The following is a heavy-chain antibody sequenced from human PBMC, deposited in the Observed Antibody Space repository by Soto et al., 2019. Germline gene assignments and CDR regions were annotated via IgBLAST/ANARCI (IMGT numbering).Heavy chain of an antibody. Sequence: SETLSLTCTVCGGCISSYYWSWIRQPAGKGLEWIGRIYTSGSTNYNPSLRSRVTMSVDTSKNQFSLKLSSVTAADTAVYYCARGPAYYYDSSGLRTFDYWGQGTPGTVSS. J-gene: IGHJ4*02. CDR1: GGCISSYY. CDR3: ARGPAYYYDSSGLRTFDY. V-gene: IGHV4-4*07. CDR2: IYTSGST. D-gene: IGHD3-22*01.